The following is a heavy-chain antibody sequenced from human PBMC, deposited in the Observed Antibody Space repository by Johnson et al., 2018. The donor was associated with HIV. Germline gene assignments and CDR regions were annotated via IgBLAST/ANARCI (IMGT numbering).Heavy chain of an antibody. CDR2: ISSGGDT. CDR3: AKDQNLDDAFDI. Sequence: EVQVVESGGGLVQPGGSLRLSCAASGFSVSSYYMTWVRQAPGKGLDWVSVISSGGDTYYADSVRGRFSISRDNSKNTLYLQMNRLRAEDTAVYYCAKDQNLDDAFDIWGQGTMVTVSS. V-gene: IGHV3-66*01. CDR1: GFSVSSYY. J-gene: IGHJ3*02. D-gene: IGHD1-1*01.